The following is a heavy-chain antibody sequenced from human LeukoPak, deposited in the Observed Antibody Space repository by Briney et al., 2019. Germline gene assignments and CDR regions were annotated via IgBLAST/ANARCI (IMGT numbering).Heavy chain of an antibody. J-gene: IGHJ4*02. CDR3: AREVGYCSSTSCYEDY. V-gene: IGHV4-31*03. CDR1: GGSISSGGSY. Sequence: SQTLSLTCTVSGGSISSGGSYWSWIRQPPGKGLEWIGYIYYSGSTCYNPSLKSRVTISVDTSKNQFSLKLSSVTAADTAVYYCAREVGYCSSTSCYEDYWGQGTLVTVSS. CDR2: IYYSGST. D-gene: IGHD2-2*03.